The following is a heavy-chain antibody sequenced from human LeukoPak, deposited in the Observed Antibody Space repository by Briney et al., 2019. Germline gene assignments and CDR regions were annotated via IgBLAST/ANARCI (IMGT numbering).Heavy chain of an antibody. CDR2: IYPGDSDT. Sequence: GESLKISCQTAGYSFTDYWIGWVRQMPGKGLEWMGIIYPGDSDTRYSPSFQGQVTISADKSIRTAYLQWSLKASDTAIYYCARSDQLRWFGEPRRPFYYGMDVWGQRTTVTVS. J-gene: IGHJ6*02. V-gene: IGHV5-51*01. D-gene: IGHD3-10*01. CDR3: ARSDQLRWFGEPRRPFYYGMDV. CDR1: GYSFTDYW.